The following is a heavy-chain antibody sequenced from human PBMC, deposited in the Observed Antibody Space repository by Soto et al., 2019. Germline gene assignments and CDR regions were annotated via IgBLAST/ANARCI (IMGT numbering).Heavy chain of an antibody. CDR1: GFTFSGHW. J-gene: IGHJ3*02. D-gene: IGHD2-2*01. Sequence: EVQLVESGGDLVQPGGSLRLSCAASGFTFSGHWMHWVRQVPGKGLGWVSRINTDGGSSAYADSVKGRFTISRDNAKNTLYLQMNGLRAEDTAVYYCAREAGYCSRTSCYRRAFDTWGQGTTVTVSS. CDR2: INTDGGSS. CDR3: AREAGYCSRTSCYRRAFDT. V-gene: IGHV3-74*03.